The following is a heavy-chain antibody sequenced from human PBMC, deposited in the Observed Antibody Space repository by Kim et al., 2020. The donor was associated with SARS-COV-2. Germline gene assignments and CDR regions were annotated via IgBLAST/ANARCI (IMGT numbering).Heavy chain of an antibody. D-gene: IGHD3-9*01. J-gene: IGHJ4*02. Sequence: GGSLRLSCAASGFTFSSYGMQWVRQAPGKGLEWVAVIWYDGSNKYYADSVKGRFTISRDNSKNTLYLQMNSLRAEDTAVYYCARDARERYFDWLLIDYWGQGTLVTVSS. CDR3: ARDARERYFDWLLIDY. CDR2: IWYDGSNK. CDR1: GFTFSSYG. V-gene: IGHV3-33*01.